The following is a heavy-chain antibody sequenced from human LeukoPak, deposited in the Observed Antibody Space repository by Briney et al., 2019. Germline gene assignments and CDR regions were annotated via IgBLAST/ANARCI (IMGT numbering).Heavy chain of an antibody. J-gene: IGHJ5*02. CDR1: GFSLSTSGVG. V-gene: IGHV2-5*01. D-gene: IGHD3-3*01. Sequence: SGPTLVNPTQTLTLTCTFSGFSLSTSGVGVGWIRQPPGKALEWLALIYWNDDKRYSPSLKSRLTITKDTSKNQVVLTMTNMDPVDTATYYCAHRLDPKYYDFWSGTHVDWFDPWGQGTLVTVSS. CDR2: IYWNDDK. CDR3: AHRLDPKYYDFWSGTHVDWFDP.